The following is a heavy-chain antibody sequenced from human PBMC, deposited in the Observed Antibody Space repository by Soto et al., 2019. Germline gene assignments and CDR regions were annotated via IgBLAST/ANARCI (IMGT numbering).Heavy chain of an antibody. V-gene: IGHV1-69*06. CDR3: ARAGFGELLPYYFDY. J-gene: IGHJ4*02. CDR1: GGTFSSYA. Sequence: SVKVSCKASGGTFSSYAISWVRQAPGQGLEWMGGIIPIFGTANYAQKFQGRVTITADKSTSTAYMELSSLRSEDTAVYYCARAGFGELLPYYFDYWGQGTLVTVSS. CDR2: IIPIFGTA. D-gene: IGHD3-10*01.